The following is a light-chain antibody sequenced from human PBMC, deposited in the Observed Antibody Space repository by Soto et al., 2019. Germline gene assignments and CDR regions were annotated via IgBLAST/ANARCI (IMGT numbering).Light chain of an antibody. CDR3: QQYDKLPFT. CDR1: QDISNY. CDR2: DAS. Sequence: DIQMTQSPSSLSASVADRVTITSQASQDISNYLNWYQQKPGKAPKLLIYDASNLETGVPPRFSGSGSGTDFTFTISSLQPEDIATYYCQQYDKLPFTFGPGTKVDIK. V-gene: IGKV1-33*01. J-gene: IGKJ3*01.